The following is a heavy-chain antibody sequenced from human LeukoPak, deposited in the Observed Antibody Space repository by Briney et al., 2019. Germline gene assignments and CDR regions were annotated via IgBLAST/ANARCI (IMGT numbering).Heavy chain of an antibody. J-gene: IGHJ5*02. V-gene: IGHV4-61*01. D-gene: IGHD2-21*01. Sequence: SETLSLTCTVSGGSVSSGSYYWSWIRQPPGNRLEWIGYIYYSGSTNYNPSLKSRVTISVDTSKNQFSLKLSSVTAADTAVYYCARDSGDWFDPWGQGTLVTVSS. CDR2: IYYSGST. CDR3: ARDSGDWFDP. CDR1: GGSVSSGSYY.